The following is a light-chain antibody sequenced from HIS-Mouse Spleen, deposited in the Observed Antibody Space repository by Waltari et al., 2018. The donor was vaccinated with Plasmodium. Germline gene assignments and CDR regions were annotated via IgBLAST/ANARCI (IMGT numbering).Light chain of an antibody. CDR1: QSVSSSY. J-gene: IGKJ2*01. V-gene: IGKV3-20*01. CDR3: QQYGSSPYT. Sequence: EIVLTQSPGTLSLSPGERATLPCRASQSVSSSYLAWYQQKPGQAPRLLIYGASSRATGIPDRFSGGGSGTDFTLTISRLEPEDFAVYYCQQYGSSPYTFGQGTKLEIK. CDR2: GAS.